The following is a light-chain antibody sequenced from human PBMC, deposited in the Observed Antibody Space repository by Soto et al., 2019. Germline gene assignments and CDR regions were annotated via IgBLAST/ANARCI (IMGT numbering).Light chain of an antibody. V-gene: IGKV3-20*01. CDR1: QSVSSGS. Sequence: EIVLTQSPGTLSLSPGERATLSCRASQSVSSGSLAWYQQKPGQAPRLLIYGASSRATGIPDRVSGSGSGTDFPLTISRLEPEDFAVYYCQQYDTSPPITFGQGTRLEIK. CDR2: GAS. CDR3: QQYDTSPPIT. J-gene: IGKJ5*01.